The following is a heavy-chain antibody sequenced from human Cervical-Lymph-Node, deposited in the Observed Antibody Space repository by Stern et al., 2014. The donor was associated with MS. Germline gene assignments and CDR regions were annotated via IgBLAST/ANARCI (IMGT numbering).Heavy chain of an antibody. Sequence: ESGPALVKPTQTLTLTCTFSGLSLSTSGLGVGWIRQPPGEALEWLAYIYWNDQKRYSPSLKSRLTITKDTSKNQVVLTLTNVDPVDTATYYCAHRTAGPFDYWGQGTLVTVSS. V-gene: IGHV2-5*01. CDR3: AHRTAGPFDY. J-gene: IGHJ4*02. CDR1: GLSLSTSGLG. CDR2: IYWNDQK.